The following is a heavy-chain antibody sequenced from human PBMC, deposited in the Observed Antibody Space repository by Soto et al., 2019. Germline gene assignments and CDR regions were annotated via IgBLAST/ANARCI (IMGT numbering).Heavy chain of an antibody. CDR1: GFTFSNYN. Sequence: GGSLRLSCAASGFTFSNYNMIWGRQAPGKGLEWVAYISTSSSTIYYADSVKGRFTISRDNAENSLFLQINSLRDEDTAIYYCARVFYTYDRTFDYWGQGTLVTVSS. D-gene: IGHD2-2*02. CDR3: ARVFYTYDRTFDY. J-gene: IGHJ4*02. CDR2: ISTSSSTI. V-gene: IGHV3-48*02.